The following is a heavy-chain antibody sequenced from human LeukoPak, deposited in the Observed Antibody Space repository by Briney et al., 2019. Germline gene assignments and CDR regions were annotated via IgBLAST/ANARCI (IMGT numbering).Heavy chain of an antibody. CDR2: INPNSGDT. CDR3: ARVGPYTYTYPDY. Sequence: ASVKVSCKASGYTFTGYYMHWVRQAPGQGLEWMGWINPNSGDTNYAQKFQGRVTMTRDTSISTAYMELSRLISDDTAEYYCARVGPYTYTYPDYWGQGTLVTVSP. V-gene: IGHV1-2*02. D-gene: IGHD5-18*01. J-gene: IGHJ4*02. CDR1: GYTFTGYY.